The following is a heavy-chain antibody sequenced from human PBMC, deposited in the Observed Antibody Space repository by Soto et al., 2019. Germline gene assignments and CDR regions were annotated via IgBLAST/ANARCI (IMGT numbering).Heavy chain of an antibody. V-gene: IGHV1-18*04. J-gene: IGHJ5*02. Sequence: ASVKVSCKASGYTFTSYGISWVRQAPGQGLEWMGWISAYNGNTNYAQKLQGRVTMTTDTSTSTAYMELRSLRSDDTAVYYCAREESSTIFGVVKEWFDPWGQGTPVSV. CDR3: AREESSTIFGVVKEWFDP. CDR2: ISAYNGNT. CDR1: GYTFTSYG. D-gene: IGHD3-3*01.